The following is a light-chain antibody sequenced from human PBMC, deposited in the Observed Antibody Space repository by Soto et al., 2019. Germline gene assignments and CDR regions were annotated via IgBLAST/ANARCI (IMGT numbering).Light chain of an antibody. CDR2: GAS. CDR1: QSVTSTY. V-gene: IGKV3-20*01. CDR3: QQYGSSHT. Sequence: SVLTQSPGSLSFSPWERATLSWRASQSVTSTYLAWYQQKPGRAPRLLIYGASSRAIGIPDRFSGSVSGSDFILTINRLEPEDFAVYYCQQYGSSHTFGQGTRLEIK. J-gene: IGKJ5*01.